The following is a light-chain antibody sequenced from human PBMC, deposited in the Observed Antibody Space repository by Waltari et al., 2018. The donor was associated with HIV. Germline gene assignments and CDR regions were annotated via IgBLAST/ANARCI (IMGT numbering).Light chain of an antibody. J-gene: IGKJ1*01. Sequence: DIQSTQSPSFLSASVGDRVSSTCRASQGINSYLAWYQQKPGKAPKLLIYAASTLQSGVPERFSGSGSGTEFTLTISSVQPEDVATYYCKQLKSYRTFGQGTKVEIK. CDR2: AAS. V-gene: IGKV1-9*01. CDR3: KQLKSYRT. CDR1: QGINSY.